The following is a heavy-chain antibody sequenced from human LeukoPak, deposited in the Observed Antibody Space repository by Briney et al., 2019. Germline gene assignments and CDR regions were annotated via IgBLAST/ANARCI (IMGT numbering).Heavy chain of an antibody. J-gene: IGHJ4*02. CDR3: VISYYDATGYYDY. D-gene: IGHD3-22*01. CDR1: GYSFSKYG. V-gene: IGHV1-18*01. CDR2: VSTNNSNT. Sequence: ASVKVSCKASGYSFSKYGMSWVRQAPGQGLEWMGWVSTNNSNTNYAQKIQGRVAMTTDTSTSTGYMELRSLRSEDTAVYYCVISYYDATGYYDYWGQGTLATVSS.